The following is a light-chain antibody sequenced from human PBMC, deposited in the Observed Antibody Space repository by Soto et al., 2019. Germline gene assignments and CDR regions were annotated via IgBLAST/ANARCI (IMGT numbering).Light chain of an antibody. Sequence: EIVLTQSPVTLGLAPLEGATLSCMASQSVSSSYLAWYQQKPGQAPRLLIYGASSRATGIPDRFSGSGSGTDFTLTISRLEPEDFAVYYCQQYGRSPKTFGQGTKVDIK. CDR3: QQYGRSPKT. CDR2: GAS. J-gene: IGKJ1*01. V-gene: IGKV3-20*01. CDR1: QSVSSSY.